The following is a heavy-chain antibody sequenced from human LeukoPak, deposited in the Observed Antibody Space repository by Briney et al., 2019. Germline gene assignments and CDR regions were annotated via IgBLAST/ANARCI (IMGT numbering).Heavy chain of an antibody. CDR3: ARGAYTSSSWYDGYYYMDV. CDR1: GGSISSYY. V-gene: IGHV4-59*01. J-gene: IGHJ6*03. CDR2: IYYSGST. D-gene: IGHD6-13*01. Sequence: PSETLSLTCTVSGGSISSYYWSWIRQPPGKGLEWIGYIYYSGSTSYNPSLKSRVTISVDTSKNQFSLKLSSVTAADTAVYYCARGAYTSSSWYDGYYYMDVWGKGTTVTVSS.